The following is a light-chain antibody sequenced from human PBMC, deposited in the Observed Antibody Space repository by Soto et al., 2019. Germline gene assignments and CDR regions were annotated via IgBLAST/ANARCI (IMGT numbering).Light chain of an antibody. J-gene: IGKJ1*01. CDR2: GAS. Sequence: EILMTQYPVTLSVSPGERATLSCRAGQSVSSNLAWYKQKPGQAPRLLIYGASTRATGIPARLTGSGSGTEFTLTISSMKFDDYAVYYCQQYNNWWTFGHGTKVDIK. CDR1: QSVSSN. CDR3: QQYNNWWT. V-gene: IGKV3-15*01.